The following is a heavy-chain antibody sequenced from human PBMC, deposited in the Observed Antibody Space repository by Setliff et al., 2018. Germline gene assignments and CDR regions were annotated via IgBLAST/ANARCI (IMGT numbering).Heavy chain of an antibody. J-gene: IGHJ4*02. Sequence: GGSLRLSCSASGFTFENFAMHWIRQAPGKGLEYVSGISNDGKTANYASPVNGRFTISRDNSKRTLYLEMGGLKIEDTAIYFCARDRWMGPTAHFGYWGQGSLVTVSS. CDR1: GFTFENFA. V-gene: IGHV3-64*01. CDR2: ISNDGKTA. D-gene: IGHD2-2*01. CDR3: ARDRWMGPTAHFGY.